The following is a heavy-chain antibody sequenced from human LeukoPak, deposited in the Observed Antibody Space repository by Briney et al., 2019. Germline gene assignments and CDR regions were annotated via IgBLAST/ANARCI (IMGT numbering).Heavy chain of an antibody. D-gene: IGHD6-13*01. J-gene: IGHJ4*02. V-gene: IGHV3-30*18. CDR1: GFTFSSCG. CDR2: ISYDGSNK. CDR3: AKFGELYSSSWETFDY. Sequence: GGSLRLSCAASGFTFSSCGMHWVRQAPGKGLEWVAVISYDGSNKYYADSVKGRFTISRDNSKNTLFLEMNSLRAEDTAVYYCAKFGELYSSSWETFDYWGQGTLVTVSS.